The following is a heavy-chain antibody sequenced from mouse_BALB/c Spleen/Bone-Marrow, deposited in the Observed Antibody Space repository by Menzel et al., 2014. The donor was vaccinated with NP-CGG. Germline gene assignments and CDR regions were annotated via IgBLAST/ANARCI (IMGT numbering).Heavy chain of an antibody. CDR1: GFNIKDTY. V-gene: IGHV14-3*02. CDR2: IDPANGNT. Sequence: EVKLVESGAELVKPGASVKLSCTASGFNIKDTYMHWVKQRPEQGLEWIGRIDPANGNTKYDPKFQGKATTTADTSSNTAYLQLSSLTSEDTAVYYCARPDLFAYWGQGTLVTISA. J-gene: IGHJ3*01. CDR3: ARPDLFAY.